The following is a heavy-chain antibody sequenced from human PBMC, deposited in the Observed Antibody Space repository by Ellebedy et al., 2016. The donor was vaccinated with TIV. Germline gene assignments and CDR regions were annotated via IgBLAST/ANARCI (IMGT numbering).Heavy chain of an antibody. CDR3: AGELRASYYFDY. CDR1: GYTFTSYF. CDR2: INPAGDIT. Sequence: AASVKVSCKASGYTFTSYFVHWVRQAPGQGLEWMGVINPAGDITLYAHKFRDRVTVTRDTSTSTVYMEVSSLSSEDTALYYCAGELRASYYFDYWGQGSLVTVSS. J-gene: IGHJ4*02. V-gene: IGHV1-46*01. D-gene: IGHD2-15*01.